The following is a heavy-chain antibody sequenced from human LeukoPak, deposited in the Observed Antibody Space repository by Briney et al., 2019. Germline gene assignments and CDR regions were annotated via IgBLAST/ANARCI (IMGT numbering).Heavy chain of an antibody. CDR1: GYTFTSYY. Sequence: GASVKVSCKASGYTFTSYYMHWVRQAPGQGLEWMGIINPSGGSTSYAQKFQGRVTMTRDMSTSTVYVELSSLRSEDTAVYYCARVSRWYNWNVRAYYYYMDVWGKGTTVTVSS. J-gene: IGHJ6*03. CDR3: ARVSRWYNWNVRAYYYYMDV. V-gene: IGHV1-46*01. CDR2: INPSGGST. D-gene: IGHD1-20*01.